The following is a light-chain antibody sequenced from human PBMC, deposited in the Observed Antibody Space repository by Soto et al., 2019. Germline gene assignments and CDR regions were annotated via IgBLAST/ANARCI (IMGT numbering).Light chain of an antibody. J-gene: IGLJ3*02. V-gene: IGLV1-47*01. Sequence: QSVLTQPPSASGTPGQRVTLSCSGSSSNIESNYVYWYQQLPGSAPKLLIYRNDQRPSGVPDRFSGSKSGTSASLAISGLRSEDEADYYCAAWDDSLSALVFGGGTKVTVL. CDR3: AAWDDSLSALV. CDR2: RND. CDR1: SSNIESNY.